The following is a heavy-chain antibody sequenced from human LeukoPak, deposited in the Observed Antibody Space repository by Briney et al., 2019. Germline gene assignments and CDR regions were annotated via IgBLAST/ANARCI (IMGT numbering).Heavy chain of an antibody. CDR1: GFTFSSYA. CDR3: AKAGDECSGGSCYLNNFDY. Sequence: GSLRLSCAASGFTFSSYAMSWVRQAPGQGLEWVSAISGSGGRTYYADSVKGRFTISSDNSKNTLHLQTNSLRAEHKRVYYCAKAGDECSGGSCYLNNFDYWGQGTLVTVSS. J-gene: IGHJ4*02. CDR2: ISGSGGRT. V-gene: IGHV3-23*01. D-gene: IGHD2-15*01.